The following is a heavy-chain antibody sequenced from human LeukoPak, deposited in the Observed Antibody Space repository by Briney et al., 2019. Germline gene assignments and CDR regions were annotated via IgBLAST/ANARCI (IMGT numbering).Heavy chain of an antibody. J-gene: IGHJ4*02. CDR3: ARGRGRYGDYSPDY. Sequence: GASVKVSCQASGYTFTSYGISWVRQAPGQGLEWMGWISAYNGNTNYAQKLQGRVTMATDTSTSTAYMELRSLRSDDTAVYYCARGRGRYGDYSPDYWGQGTLVTVSS. CDR2: ISAYNGNT. V-gene: IGHV1-18*01. D-gene: IGHD4-17*01. CDR1: GYTFTSYG.